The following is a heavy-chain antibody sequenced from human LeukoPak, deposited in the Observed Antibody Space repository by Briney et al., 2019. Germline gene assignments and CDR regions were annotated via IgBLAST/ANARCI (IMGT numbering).Heavy chain of an antibody. Sequence: PSETLSLTCAVYGGSFSGYYWSWIRQPPGKGLEWIGEINHSGSTNYNPSLKSRVTISVNTSKNQFSLKLSSVTAADTAVYYCALSGGIQKVAPPRPYDAFDIWGQGTMVTVSS. J-gene: IGHJ3*02. CDR2: INHSGST. D-gene: IGHD5-18*01. CDR3: ALSGGIQKVAPPRPYDAFDI. CDR1: GGSFSGYY. V-gene: IGHV4-34*01.